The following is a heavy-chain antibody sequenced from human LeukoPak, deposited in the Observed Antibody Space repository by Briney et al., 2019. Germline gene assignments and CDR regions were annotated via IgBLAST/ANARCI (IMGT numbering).Heavy chain of an antibody. V-gene: IGHV3-21*06. D-gene: IGHD2-15*01. CDR1: GFTLRDYT. CDR3: ARGGGYCSYGPCRSYDAHDV. CDR2: IFSYI. J-gene: IGHJ3*01. Sequence: PGGSLRLSCAVSGFTLRDYTMNWVRQAPGKGLEWVSSIFSYIKYADSVEGRFTVSRDLAKSSVFLELNNLRVEDTAVYYCARGGGYCSYGPCRSYDAHDVWGQGTVVTVSS.